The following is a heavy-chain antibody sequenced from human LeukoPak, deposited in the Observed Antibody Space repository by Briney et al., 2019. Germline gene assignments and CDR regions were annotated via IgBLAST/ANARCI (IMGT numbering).Heavy chain of an antibody. V-gene: IGHV3-11*01. J-gene: IGHJ3*02. CDR1: GFTFSDYY. Sequence: NPGGSLRLSCAASGFTFSDYYMSWIRQAPGKGLEWVSHISSSGIDIYYADSVKGRFTISRDNAKNSLYVQMNSLRVEDTAVYYCARESGYSSSHDAFDIWGQGTMVTVSS. CDR2: ISSSGIDI. CDR3: ARESGYSSSHDAFDI. D-gene: IGHD6-13*01.